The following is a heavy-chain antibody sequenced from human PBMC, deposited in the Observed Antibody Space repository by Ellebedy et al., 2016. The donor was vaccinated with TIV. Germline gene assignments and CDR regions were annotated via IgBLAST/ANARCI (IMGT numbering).Heavy chain of an antibody. D-gene: IGHD6-19*01. J-gene: IGHJ4*02. Sequence: GESLKISXAASGFTFSSYAMSWVRQAPGKGLEWVSAISGSGGSTYYADSVKGRFTISRDNSKNTLYLQMNSLRAEDTAVYYCARDKAAREYSSGLDYWGQGTLVTVSS. CDR2: ISGSGGST. V-gene: IGHV3-23*01. CDR1: GFTFSSYA. CDR3: ARDKAAREYSSGLDY.